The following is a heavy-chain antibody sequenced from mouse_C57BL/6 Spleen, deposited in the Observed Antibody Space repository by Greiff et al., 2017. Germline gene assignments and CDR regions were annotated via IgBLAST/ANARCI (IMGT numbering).Heavy chain of an antibody. CDR3: ARAPSITTVHFDY. CDR2: IYPGDGDT. J-gene: IGHJ2*01. CDR1: GYAFSSSW. Sequence: QVQLQHSGPELVKPGASVKISCKASGYAFSSSWMNWVKQRPGKGLEWIGRIYPGDGDTNYNGKFKGKATLTADKSSSTAYMQLSSLTSEDSAVYFCARAPSITTVHFDYWGQGTTLTVSS. D-gene: IGHD1-1*01. V-gene: IGHV1-82*01.